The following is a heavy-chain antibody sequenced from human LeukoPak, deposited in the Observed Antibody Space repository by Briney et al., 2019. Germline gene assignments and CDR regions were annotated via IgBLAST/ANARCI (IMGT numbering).Heavy chain of an antibody. D-gene: IGHD3-10*01. CDR2: IYYNGST. J-gene: IGHJ6*04. CDR3: ARVGLLDGILDV. Sequence: SETLSLTCTVSGASISSYYWSWIRQPPGKGLEWIGYIYYNGSTSKNPSLKSRVTISADTSKNQFSLKVNSVTAADTAVYYCARVGLLDGILDVWDKGTTVTVPS. V-gene: IGHV4-59*01. CDR1: GASISSYY.